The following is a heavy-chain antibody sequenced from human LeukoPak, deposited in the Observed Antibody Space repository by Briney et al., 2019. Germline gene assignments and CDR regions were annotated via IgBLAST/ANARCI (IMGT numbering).Heavy chain of an antibody. J-gene: IGHJ4*02. Sequence: PGGSLRLSCEASGFTFSNYWMSWVRRAPGKGLEWVANIKQDGSETYYVDSVKGRFTLSRDNARNSLYLQMNYVGVDDTAVYYCARAGMTGTPDYWGQGTLVTVSS. V-gene: IGHV3-7*01. CDR3: ARAGMTGTPDY. CDR2: IKQDGSET. D-gene: IGHD1-7*01. CDR1: GFTFSNYW.